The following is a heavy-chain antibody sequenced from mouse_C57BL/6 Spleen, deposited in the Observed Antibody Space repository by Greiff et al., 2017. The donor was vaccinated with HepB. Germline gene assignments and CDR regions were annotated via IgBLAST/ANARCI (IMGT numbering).Heavy chain of an antibody. CDR2: IDPETGGT. CDR1: GYTCTDYE. Sequence: QVQLQQSGAELVRPGASVTLSCKASGYTCTDYEMHWVKQTPVHGLEWIGAIDPETGGTAYNQKFKGKAILTADKSSSTAYMELRSLTSEDSAVYHRSPSYYPFAYRGQGTPVPVSA. CDR3: SPSYYPFAY. V-gene: IGHV1-15*01. D-gene: IGHD1-1*01. J-gene: IGHJ3*01.